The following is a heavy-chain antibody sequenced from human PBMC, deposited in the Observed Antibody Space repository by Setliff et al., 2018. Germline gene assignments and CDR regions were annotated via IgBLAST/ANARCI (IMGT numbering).Heavy chain of an antibody. J-gene: IGHJ4*02. Sequence: GASVKVSCKASGYIFTGYDINWVRQATGQGLEWMGWINPNSGNTGYAQNFQGRVTMTRNTSISTAYMELSSLRFEDTAVYYCARGPRHNFWSGYYLVAVNYWGQGTLVTVSS. D-gene: IGHD3-3*01. CDR1: GYIFTGYD. CDR2: INPNSGNT. CDR3: ARGPRHNFWSGYYLVAVNY. V-gene: IGHV1-8*02.